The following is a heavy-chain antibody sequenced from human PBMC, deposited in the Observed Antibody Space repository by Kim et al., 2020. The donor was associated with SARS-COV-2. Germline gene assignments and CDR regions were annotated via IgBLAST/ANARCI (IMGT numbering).Heavy chain of an antibody. Sequence: GGSLRLSCAASGFTFSSYWMSWVRQAPGKGLEWVANINQDGSEKYYVDSVKGRFTISRDNAKNSLYLQMNSLRAEDTAVYYCARDRYRDYDPPGAFDIWGQGTMVTVSS. CDR3: ARDRYRDYDPPGAFDI. CDR2: INQDGSEK. J-gene: IGHJ3*02. V-gene: IGHV3-7*03. CDR1: GFTFSSYW. D-gene: IGHD4-17*01.